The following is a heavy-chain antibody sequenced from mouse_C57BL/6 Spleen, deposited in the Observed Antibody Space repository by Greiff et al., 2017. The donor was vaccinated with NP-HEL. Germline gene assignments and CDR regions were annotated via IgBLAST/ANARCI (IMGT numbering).Heavy chain of an antibody. Sequence: DVMLVESGGGLVKPGGSLKLSCAASGFTFSSYTMSWVRQTPEKRLEWVATISGGGGNTYYPDSVKGRFTISRDNAKNTLYLQMSSLRSEDTALYYCARLVYYDYDWFDYWGQGTTLTVSS. CDR3: ARLVYYDYDWFDY. V-gene: IGHV5-9*01. D-gene: IGHD2-4*01. CDR2: ISGGGGNT. J-gene: IGHJ2*01. CDR1: GFTFSSYT.